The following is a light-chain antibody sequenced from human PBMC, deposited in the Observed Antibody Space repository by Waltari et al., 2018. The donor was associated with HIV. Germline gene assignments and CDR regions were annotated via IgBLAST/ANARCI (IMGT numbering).Light chain of an antibody. V-gene: IGKV2D-29*02. J-gene: IGKJ2*01. CDR1: QSLLHSDGKTY. CDR2: EVS. Sequence: TQTPVSLSVTPGQSASISCKSSQSLLHSDGKTYLYWYMQKSGQSPRLLVYEVSNRFYGVSDRFTGSGAGTDFTLKITRVEPGDVGVYYCMQSLLVKYSFGQGTRLEL. CDR3: MQSLLVKYS.